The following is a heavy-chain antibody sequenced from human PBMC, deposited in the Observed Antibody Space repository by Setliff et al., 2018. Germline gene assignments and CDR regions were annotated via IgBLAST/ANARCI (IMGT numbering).Heavy chain of an antibody. Sequence: ASVKVSCKASGYTFTSYAMHWVRQAPGQRLEWMGWINADNGNTKYSQKFQGRVTITRDTSASTAYMELSSLRSEDTAVYYCARSPPTSTYYDFWSGYSYYFDYWGQGTLVTVSS. CDR3: ARSPPTSTYYDFWSGYSYYFDY. D-gene: IGHD3-3*01. CDR2: INADNGNT. CDR1: GYTFTSYA. J-gene: IGHJ4*02. V-gene: IGHV1-3*01.